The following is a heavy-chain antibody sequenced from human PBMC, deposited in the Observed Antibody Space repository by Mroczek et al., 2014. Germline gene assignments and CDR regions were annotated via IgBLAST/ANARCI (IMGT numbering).Heavy chain of an antibody. CDR1: GGSFSGYY. Sequence: QVQLQQWGAGLLKPSETLSFTCAVYGGSFSGYYWSWIRQPPGKGLEWIGEINHSGSTNYNPSLKSRVTISVDTSKNQFSLKLSSVTAADTAVYYCARGVAADYWGQGTLVTVSS. V-gene: IGHV4-34*01. CDR3: ARGVAADY. D-gene: IGHD6-13*01. CDR2: INHSGST. J-gene: IGHJ4*02.